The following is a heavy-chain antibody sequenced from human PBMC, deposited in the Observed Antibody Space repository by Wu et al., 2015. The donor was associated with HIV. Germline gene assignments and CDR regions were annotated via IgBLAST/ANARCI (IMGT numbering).Heavy chain of an antibody. CDR2: IIPIFGTA. D-gene: IGHD2-2*01. CDR3: ARVRVTSWYDDYYYGMDV. J-gene: IGHJ6*02. CDR1: GGTFNNYA. Sequence: QVQLVQSGAELKKPGSSVRVSCKASGGTFNNYALGWVRQAPGQGLEWVGGIIPIFGTANYAQKFQGRVTITTDESTSTAYMELNSLRSEDTAVYYCARVRVTSWYDDYYYGMDVVGPRDHGHRLL. V-gene: IGHV1-69*05.